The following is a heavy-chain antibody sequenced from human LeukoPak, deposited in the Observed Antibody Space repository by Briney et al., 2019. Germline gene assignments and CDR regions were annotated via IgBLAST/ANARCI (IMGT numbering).Heavy chain of an antibody. D-gene: IGHD5-18*01. V-gene: IGHV4-39*01. J-gene: IGHJ4*02. CDR2: IYYSGST. Sequence: SETLSLTCTVSGGSISSSSYYWGWTRQPPGKGLEWIGSIYYSGSTYYNPSLKSRVTISVDTSKNQFSLKLSSVTAADTAVYYCARRGYSSSDYWGQGTLVTVSS. CDR1: GGSISSSSYY. CDR3: ARRGYSSSDY.